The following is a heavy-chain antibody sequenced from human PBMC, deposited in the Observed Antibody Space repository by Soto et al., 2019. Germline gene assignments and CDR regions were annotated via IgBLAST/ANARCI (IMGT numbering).Heavy chain of an antibody. CDR3: TTHSDYGDGFSY. Sequence: PGGSLRLSCAASGFTFSNAWMSWVRQAPGKGLEWVGRIKSKTDGGTTDYAAPVKGRFTISRDDSKNTLYLQMNSLKTEDTAVYYCTTHSDYGDGFSYWGQGTLVTVSS. D-gene: IGHD4-17*01. J-gene: IGHJ4*02. CDR1: GFTFSNAW. CDR2: IKSKTDGGTT. V-gene: IGHV3-15*01.